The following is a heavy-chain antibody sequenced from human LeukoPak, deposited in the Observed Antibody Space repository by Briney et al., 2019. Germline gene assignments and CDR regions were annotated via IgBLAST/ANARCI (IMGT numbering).Heavy chain of an antibody. CDR1: GGSISSYY. CDR2: IYYSGST. J-gene: IGHJ4*02. Sequence: SETLSLTCTVSGGSISSYYWSWIRQPPGKGLEWIGYIYYSGSTYYNPSLKSRVTISVDTSKNQFSLKLSSVTAADTAVYYCARATPGYFDYWGQGTLVTVSS. CDR3: ARATPGYFDY. V-gene: IGHV4-59*06.